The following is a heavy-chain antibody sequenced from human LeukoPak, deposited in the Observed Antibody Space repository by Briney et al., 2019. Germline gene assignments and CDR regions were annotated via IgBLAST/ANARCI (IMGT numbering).Heavy chain of an antibody. CDR3: ARDQNTLGWNDFGYYYYGMDV. CDR1: GYTFTSYG. D-gene: IGHD1-1*01. CDR2: ISAYNGST. Sequence: ASVKVSCKASGYTFTSYGISWVRQAPGQGLEWMGWISAYNGSTNYAQKLQGRVTMTTDTSTSTAYMELRSLRSDDTAVYYCARDQNTLGWNDFGYYYYGMDVWGQGTTVTVSS. V-gene: IGHV1-18*01. J-gene: IGHJ6*02.